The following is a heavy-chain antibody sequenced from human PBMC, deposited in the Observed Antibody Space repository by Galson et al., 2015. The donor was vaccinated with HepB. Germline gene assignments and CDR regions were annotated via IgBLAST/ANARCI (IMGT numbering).Heavy chain of an antibody. Sequence: SLRLSCAASGFTFSSYSMHWVRQAPGKGLEWVAVISNDGSNKYYADSVKGRFTISRDNSNNMLYLQMSSLRVEDTAVYYCARDIPNYYFDYWGQGNLVTVSS. D-gene: IGHD1-1*01. CDR1: GFTFSSYS. CDR3: ARDIPNYYFDY. V-gene: IGHV3-30*04. J-gene: IGHJ4*02. CDR2: ISNDGSNK.